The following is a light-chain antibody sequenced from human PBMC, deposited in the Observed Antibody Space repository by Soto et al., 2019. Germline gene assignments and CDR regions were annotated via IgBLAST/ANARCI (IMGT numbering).Light chain of an antibody. CDR1: QSISTW. Sequence: DIQMTQSPSTLSASVGDGVTITCRASQSISTWLAWYQQKPGKAPKLLIYDASTLESGVPSRFSGSGSGTEFTLTISSLQPDDFATYYCQQYDNLLTFGGGTKVEIK. CDR2: DAS. CDR3: QQYDNLLT. J-gene: IGKJ4*01. V-gene: IGKV1-5*01.